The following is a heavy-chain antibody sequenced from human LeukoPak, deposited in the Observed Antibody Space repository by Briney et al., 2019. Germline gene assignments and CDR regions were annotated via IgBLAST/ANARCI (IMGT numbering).Heavy chain of an antibody. CDR3: ARGNGDYRLGSVSADY. D-gene: IGHD4-17*01. Sequence: PGGSLRLSCAASGFTFSSFAMNWVRQAPGRGLEWVSTITGSGATTYYADSVKGRFTISRDISKNTLYLYLQMNSLRAEDTAVYYCARGNGDYRLGSVSADYWGQGTLVTVSS. V-gene: IGHV3-23*01. CDR1: GFTFSSFA. CDR2: ITGSGATT. J-gene: IGHJ4*02.